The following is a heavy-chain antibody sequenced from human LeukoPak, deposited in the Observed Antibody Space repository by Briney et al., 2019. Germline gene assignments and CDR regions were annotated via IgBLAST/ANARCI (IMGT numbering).Heavy chain of an antibody. Sequence: ASVKVSFKASGYTFTSYGISWVRQAPGQGLEWMGWISAYNGNTNYAQKLQGRVTMTTDTSTSTAYMELRSLRSDDTAVYYCARVIRSCSGGSCYPGDYWGQGTLVTVSS. CDR2: ISAYNGNT. J-gene: IGHJ4*02. CDR1: GYTFTSYG. V-gene: IGHV1-18*01. CDR3: ARVIRSCSGGSCYPGDY. D-gene: IGHD2-15*01.